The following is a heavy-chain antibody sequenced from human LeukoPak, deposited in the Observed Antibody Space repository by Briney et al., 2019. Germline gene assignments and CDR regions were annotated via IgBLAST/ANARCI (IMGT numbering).Heavy chain of an antibody. CDR2: ITDSRNS. CDR1: GGSLSGYY. J-gene: IGHJ5*02. CDR3: ARGRIQVWLSVNWFDP. Sequence: PSETLSLTCGVSGGSLSGYYGSWIRQPPGKGLEWIGEITDSRNSDYRPYLKSRVTISIDTSKNELSLNLRSVTAADTAVYFCARGRIQVWLSVNWFDPWGQGTQVAVSS. D-gene: IGHD3-9*01. V-gene: IGHV4-34*01.